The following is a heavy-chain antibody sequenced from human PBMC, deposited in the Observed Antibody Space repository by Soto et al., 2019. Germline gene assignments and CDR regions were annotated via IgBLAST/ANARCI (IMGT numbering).Heavy chain of an antibody. CDR1: AFTFIIYS. Sequence: GGSLIRSFGPSAFTFIIYSLNWFRQAPGKGLEWVSYITSDTATIHYADSVRGRFTISRDNAENSLFLQMNSLRDEDTAAYYCARSVAGHFDYWGQGA. V-gene: IGHV3-48*02. CDR3: ARSVAGHFDY. CDR2: ITSDTATI. D-gene: IGHD6-19*01. J-gene: IGHJ4*02.